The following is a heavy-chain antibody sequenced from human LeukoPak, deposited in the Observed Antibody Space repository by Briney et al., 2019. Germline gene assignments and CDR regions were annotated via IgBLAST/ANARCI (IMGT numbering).Heavy chain of an antibody. J-gene: IGHJ4*02. CDR1: GGSVSSGSYY. Sequence: SETLSLTCTVSGGSVSSGSYYWSWIRQPPGKGLEWIGYIYYSGSTNYNPSLKSRVTISVDTSKNQFSLKLSSVTAADTAVYYCASTLWFGELSPPDYWGREPWSPSPQ. CDR3: ASTLWFGELSPPDY. D-gene: IGHD3-10*01. V-gene: IGHV4-61*01. CDR2: IYYSGST.